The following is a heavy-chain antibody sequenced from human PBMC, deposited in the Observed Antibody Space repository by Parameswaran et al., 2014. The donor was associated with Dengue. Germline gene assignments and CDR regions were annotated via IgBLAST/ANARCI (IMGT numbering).Heavy chain of an antibody. CDR3: ARVTKVATTMDV. D-gene: IGHD5-12*01. Sequence: RWIRQPPGKGLEWIGYIYYSGSTNYNPSLKSRVTISVDTSKNQFSLKLSSVTAADTAVYYCARVTKVATTMDVWGKGTTVTVSS. V-gene: IGHV4-59*01. CDR2: IYYSGST. J-gene: IGHJ6*04.